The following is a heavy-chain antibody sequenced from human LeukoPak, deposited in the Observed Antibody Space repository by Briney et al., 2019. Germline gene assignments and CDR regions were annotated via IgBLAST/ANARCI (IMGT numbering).Heavy chain of an antibody. V-gene: IGHV1-2*04. J-gene: IGHJ4*02. CDR2: INPNSGGT. D-gene: IGHD2-15*01. Sequence: ASVKVSCKASGYTFTGYYMYWVRQAPGQGLEWMGWINPNSGGTNYAQKFQGWVTMTRDTSISTAYMELSRLRSDDTAVYYCARVSRYCSGGSCPLDYWGQGTLVTVSS. CDR3: ARVSRYCSGGSCPLDY. CDR1: GYTFTGYY.